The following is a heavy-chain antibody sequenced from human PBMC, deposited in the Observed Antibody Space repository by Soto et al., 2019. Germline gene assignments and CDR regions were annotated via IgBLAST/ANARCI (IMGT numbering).Heavy chain of an antibody. Sequence: SVKVSCKASGGTFSSYAISWLRQAPGQGLEWMGGIIPIFGTANYAQKFQGRVTITADESTSTAYMELSSLRSEDTAVYYCAVSTGSSSYFDYWGQGTLVTVSS. CDR3: AVSTGSSSYFDY. D-gene: IGHD6-6*01. CDR1: GGTFSSYA. J-gene: IGHJ4*02. V-gene: IGHV1-69*13. CDR2: IIPIFGTA.